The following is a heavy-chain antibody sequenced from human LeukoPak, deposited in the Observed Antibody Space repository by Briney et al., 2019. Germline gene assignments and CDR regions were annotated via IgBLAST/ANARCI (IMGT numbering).Heavy chain of an antibody. V-gene: IGHV4-34*01. D-gene: IGHD3-3*01. CDR2: INHSGST. CDR1: GGSFSGYY. Sequence: PSETLSLTCAVYGGSFSGYYWSWLRQPPGKGLEWIGEINHSGSTNYNPSLKSRVTISVDTSKNQFSLKLSSVTAADTAVYYCARGRIWSGYYLTQGWFDPWGQGTLVTVSS. CDR3: ARGRIWSGYYLTQGWFDP. J-gene: IGHJ5*02.